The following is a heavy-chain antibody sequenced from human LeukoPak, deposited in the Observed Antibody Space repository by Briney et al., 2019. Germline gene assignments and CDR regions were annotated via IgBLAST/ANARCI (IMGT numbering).Heavy chain of an antibody. V-gene: IGHV6-1*01. CDR2: TYFRSKWYY. J-gene: IGHJ5*02. CDR1: GDIVSSDSAA. CDR3: ARDPVGGSTIFDP. Sequence: SQTLSLTCAISGDIVSSDSAAWNWIRQSPSRGLEWLARTYFRSKWYYDYALAVKGRITINPDTSKNQFSLQLNSVTPEDTAVYFCARDPVGGSTIFDPWGQGTLVTVSS. D-gene: IGHD1-26*01.